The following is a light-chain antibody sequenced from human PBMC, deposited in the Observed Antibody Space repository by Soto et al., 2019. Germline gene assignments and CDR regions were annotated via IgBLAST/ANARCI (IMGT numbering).Light chain of an antibody. J-gene: IGKJ1*01. CDR2: KAS. Sequence: DIQMTQSPSTLSASVGDRVTSTCRASQSISSWLAWYQQKPGKAPKLLIYKASSLESGVPSRFSGSGSGTEFTLTISSLQPDDFATYYCQPYNSYPWTFGQATKVDIK. CDR1: QSISSW. CDR3: QPYNSYPWT. V-gene: IGKV1-5*03.